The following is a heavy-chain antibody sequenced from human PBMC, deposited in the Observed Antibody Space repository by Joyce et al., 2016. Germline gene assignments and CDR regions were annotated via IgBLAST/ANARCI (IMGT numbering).Heavy chain of an antibody. CDR1: GFTFSNYD. CDR2: IGTAGDT. D-gene: IGHD1-26*01. CDR3: ARGLGATWFDP. J-gene: IGHJ5*02. Sequence: EVQLVESGGGLVQPGGSLRLSCTASGFTFSNYDMHWVRQATGKGLEWVSAIGTAGDTYCPGSVKGRFTISRENAKNSLSLQMNSLRAGDTAVYYCARGLGATWFDPWGQGTLVTVSS. V-gene: IGHV3-13*01.